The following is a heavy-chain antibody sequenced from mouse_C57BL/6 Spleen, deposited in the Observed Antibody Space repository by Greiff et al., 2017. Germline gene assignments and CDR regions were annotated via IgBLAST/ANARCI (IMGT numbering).Heavy chain of an antibody. CDR1: GYTFTSYW. J-gene: IGHJ2*01. D-gene: IGHD2-2*01. CDR2: IDPSDSET. Sequence: VQLQQPGAELVRPGSSVKLSCKASGYTFTSYWMHWVKQRPIQGLEWIGNIDPSDSETHYNQKFKDKATLTVDKSSSTAYMQLSSLSSEDSAVYCCARSRGYGGDFDYWGQGTTRTVSS. V-gene: IGHV1-52*01. CDR3: ARSRGYGGDFDY.